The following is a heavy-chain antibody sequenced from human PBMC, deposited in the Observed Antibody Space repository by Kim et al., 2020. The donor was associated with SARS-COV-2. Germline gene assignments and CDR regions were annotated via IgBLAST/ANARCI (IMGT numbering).Heavy chain of an antibody. J-gene: IGHJ4*02. D-gene: IGHD3-22*01. CDR2: INHSGST. CDR1: GGSFSGYY. CDR3: ARGIFGFYYYDSSGYYLFDY. V-gene: IGHV4-34*01. Sequence: SETLSLTCAVYGGSFSGYYWSWIRQPPGKGLEWIGEINHSGSTNYNPSLKSRVTISVDTSKNQFSLKLSSVTAADTAVYYCARGIFGFYYYDSSGYYLFDYWGQGTLVTVSS.